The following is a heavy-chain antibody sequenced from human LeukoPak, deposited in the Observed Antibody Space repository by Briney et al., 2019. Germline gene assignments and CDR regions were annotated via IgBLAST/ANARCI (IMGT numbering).Heavy chain of an antibody. D-gene: IGHD4-17*01. CDR3: ARDRIVGSTVSFDY. CDR1: GFTVSSNY. J-gene: IGHJ4*02. V-gene: IGHV3-53*01. Sequence: GGSLRLSCAASGFTVSSNYMSWVRQAPGKGLEWVSVIYSGGSTYYADSVKGRFTISRDNAKNSLYLQMNSLRAEDTAVYYCARDRIVGSTVSFDYWGQGTLVTVSS. CDR2: IYSGGST.